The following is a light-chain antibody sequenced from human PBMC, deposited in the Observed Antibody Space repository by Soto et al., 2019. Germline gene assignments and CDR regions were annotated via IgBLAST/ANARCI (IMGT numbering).Light chain of an antibody. CDR1: SSDVGGYNY. V-gene: IGLV2-14*01. CDR2: DVS. J-gene: IGLJ1*01. CDR3: SSYTSSYTYV. Sequence: QSALTQPASVSGSPGQSITISCTRTSSDVGGYNYVSWYQQHPGKAPKLMIYDVSNRPSGVSNRFSGSKSGNTASLAISGLQADDEADYYCSSYTSSYTYVFGTGTKVTVL.